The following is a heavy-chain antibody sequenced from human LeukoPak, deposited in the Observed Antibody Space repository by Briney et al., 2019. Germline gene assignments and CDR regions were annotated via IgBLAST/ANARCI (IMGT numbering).Heavy chain of an antibody. CDR1: GYTFTSYG. Sequence: VASVKVSCKASGYTFTSYGISWVRQAPGQGLEWMGWISANNGNTNYAQKLQGRVTMTTDTSTSTIYMELRSLRFDDTAVYYCARVVVREGHNWFDPWGQGTLVTVSS. V-gene: IGHV1-18*01. CDR2: ISANNGNT. J-gene: IGHJ5*02. CDR3: ARVVVREGHNWFDP. D-gene: IGHD3-10*01.